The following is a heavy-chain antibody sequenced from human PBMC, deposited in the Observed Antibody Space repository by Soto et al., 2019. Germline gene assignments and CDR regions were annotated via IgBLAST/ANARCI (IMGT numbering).Heavy chain of an antibody. CDR3: AKEAGDH. J-gene: IGHJ4*02. CDR1: GGTFNTYA. V-gene: IGHV1-69*01. CDR2: IIPIFGRK. Sequence: QMQLVQSGAEVKKPGSSVKISCKTSGGTFNTYAFTWVRQAPGQGLEWMGGIIPIFGRKNVAQRYQARVTINADESLTTAYMEMTSLRSYATAVYYCAKEAGDHWGQGTLVTVSS. D-gene: IGHD3-10*01.